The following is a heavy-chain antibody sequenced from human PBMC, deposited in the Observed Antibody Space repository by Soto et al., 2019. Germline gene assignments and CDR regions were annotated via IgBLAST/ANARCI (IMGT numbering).Heavy chain of an antibody. CDR1: GFTFSSYW. D-gene: IGHD3-10*01. J-gene: IGHJ4*02. Sequence: GGSLRLSCAASGFTFSSYWMSWVRQAPGKGLEWVANIKQDGSEKYYVDSVKGRFTISRDNAKNSLYLQMNSLRAEDTAVYYCARDCITMVRGVYYFDYWGQGTLVTVSS. CDR2: IKQDGSEK. V-gene: IGHV3-7*01. CDR3: ARDCITMVRGVYYFDY.